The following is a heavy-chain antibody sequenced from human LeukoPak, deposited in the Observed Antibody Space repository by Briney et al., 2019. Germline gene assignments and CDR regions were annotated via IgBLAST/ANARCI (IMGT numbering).Heavy chain of an antibody. J-gene: IGHJ3*02. CDR1: GASFSGYY. Sequence: SETLSLTCAVYGASFSGYYWSWIRQPPGKGLEWFGEINHSGISNYNPSLKSRVTISVDTSKNQFSLKLTSVTAADAAVYYCATLIDDNDFWSPSDIWGQGTVVTVSS. V-gene: IGHV4-34*01. CDR2: INHSGIS. D-gene: IGHD3-3*01. CDR3: ATLIDDNDFWSPSDI.